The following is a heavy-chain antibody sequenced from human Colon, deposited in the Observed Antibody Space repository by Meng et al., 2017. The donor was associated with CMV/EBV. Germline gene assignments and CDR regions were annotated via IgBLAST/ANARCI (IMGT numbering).Heavy chain of an antibody. Sequence: GGSLRLSCAASGFTFSSYSMNWVRQAPGKGLEWVSSISSSSSYIYYADSVKGRFTISRDNAKNSLYLQMNSLRAEDTAVYYCARVPIVSSGSYYFYYYYGMDVWGQGTTVTVSS. D-gene: IGHD1-26*01. CDR2: ISSSSSYI. V-gene: IGHV3-21*01. CDR3: ARVPIVSSGSYYFYYYYGMDV. J-gene: IGHJ6*02. CDR1: GFTFSSYS.